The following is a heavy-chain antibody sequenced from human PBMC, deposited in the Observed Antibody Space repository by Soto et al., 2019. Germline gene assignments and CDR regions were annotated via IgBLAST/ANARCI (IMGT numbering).Heavy chain of an antibody. CDR3: ASRSQAGIVGATIRDY. V-gene: IGHV1-69*01. CDR1: GGTFSSYA. D-gene: IGHD1-26*01. J-gene: IGHJ4*02. CDR2: IIPIFGTA. Sequence: QVQLVQSGAEVKKPGSSVKVSCTASGGTFSSYAISWVRQAPGQGLEWMGGIIPIFGTANYAQKFQGRVTITADESTSTAYMEVSSLRSEDTAVYYCASRSQAGIVGATIRDYWGQGTLVTGSS.